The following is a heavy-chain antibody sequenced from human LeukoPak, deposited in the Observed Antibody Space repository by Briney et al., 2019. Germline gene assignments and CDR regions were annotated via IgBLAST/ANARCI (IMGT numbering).Heavy chain of an antibody. V-gene: IGHV4-39*02. CDR3: ARRGGGRPFDY. CDR1: GGSISISSYY. CDR2: IYYSGST. D-gene: IGHD3-10*01. Sequence: SETLSLTCTVSGGSISISSYYWGWTRQPPGQGLEWIGSIYYSGSTYYNPSLKSRVTISVDTSKNHFSLNLSSVNASDTAVYYCARRGGGRPFDYWGQGTLVTVSS. J-gene: IGHJ4*02.